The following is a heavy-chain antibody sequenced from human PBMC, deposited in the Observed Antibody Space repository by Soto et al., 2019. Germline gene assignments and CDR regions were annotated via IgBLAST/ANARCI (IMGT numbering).Heavy chain of an antibody. V-gene: IGHV1-69*01. CDR3: ARDLGYYDSSGYLGY. Sequence: QLVQSGAEVTKPWSSVKVSCKASGSTFSSYAISWVPQAPGQGLEWMGGIIPIFGTANYAQKFQGRVTITADESTSTAYMELSSLRSEDTAVYYCARDLGYYDSSGYLGYWGQGTLVTVSS. CDR2: IIPIFGTA. J-gene: IGHJ4*02. CDR1: GSTFSSYA. D-gene: IGHD3-22*01.